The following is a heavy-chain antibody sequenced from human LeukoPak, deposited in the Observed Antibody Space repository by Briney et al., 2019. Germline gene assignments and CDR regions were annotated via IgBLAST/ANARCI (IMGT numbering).Heavy chain of an antibody. Sequence: QSGGSLRLSCAASGFTFSTYWMHWVRQAPGKGLVWVSRINTDGRTSAYADSVKGRFTISRDNAKNTLYLQMNSLRAKDTAVYYCAREVTTFDYWGQGTLVTVSS. J-gene: IGHJ4*02. CDR2: INTDGRTS. V-gene: IGHV3-74*01. CDR1: GFTFSTYW. CDR3: AREVTTFDY. D-gene: IGHD4-17*01.